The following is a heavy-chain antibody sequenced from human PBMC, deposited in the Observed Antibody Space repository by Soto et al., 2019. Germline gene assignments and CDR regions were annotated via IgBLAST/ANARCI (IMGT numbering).Heavy chain of an antibody. Sequence: PSETLSLTCTVSGGSISGYYWSWIRQSPGKGLEWIGYIYYLGSTDYNPSLKGRVTISLDTSKNQFSLKLSSVTAADTAVYYCARHEYGDPFDYWGQGTLVTSPQ. CDR2: IYYLGST. V-gene: IGHV4-59*08. D-gene: IGHD4-17*01. J-gene: IGHJ4*02. CDR3: ARHEYGDPFDY. CDR1: GGSISGYY.